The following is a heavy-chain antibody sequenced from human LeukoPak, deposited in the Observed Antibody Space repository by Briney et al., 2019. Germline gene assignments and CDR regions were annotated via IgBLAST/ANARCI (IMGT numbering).Heavy chain of an antibody. CDR1: GGSISSSSYY. J-gene: IGHJ4*02. CDR3: AAYTVGATQ. V-gene: IGHV4-39*07. CDR2: IYYSGST. D-gene: IGHD1-26*01. Sequence: PETLSLTCTVSGGSISSSSYYWGWIRQPPRKGLGWIGSIYYSGSTYYNPSLKSRVTISVDTSKNQFSLKLSSVTAADTAVYYCAAYTVGATQWGQGTLVTVSS.